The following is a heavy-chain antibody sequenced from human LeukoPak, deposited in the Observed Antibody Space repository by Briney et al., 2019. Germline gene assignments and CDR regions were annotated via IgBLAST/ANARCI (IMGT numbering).Heavy chain of an antibody. J-gene: IGHJ4*02. CDR1: GGSFSGYY. CDR2: INHSGST. CDR3: ARGMYSSSWYSFDY. D-gene: IGHD6-13*01. Sequence: SETLSLTCAVYGGSFSGYYWSWIRQPPGKGLEWIGEINHSGSTNYNPSLKSRVTISVDTSKNQFSLKLSSVTAADMAVYYCARGMYSSSWYSFDYWGQGTLVTVSS. V-gene: IGHV4-34*01.